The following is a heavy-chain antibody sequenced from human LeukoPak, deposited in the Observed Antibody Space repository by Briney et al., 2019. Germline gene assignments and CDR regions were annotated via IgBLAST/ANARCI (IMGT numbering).Heavy chain of an antibody. Sequence: PGGSLRLSCAASGFTFSSYGMTWVRQAPGKGLEWVSAISGSGGSPYYAASVKGRFTISRDNAKNTLYLQMNSLRVEDTAIYYCAKGGRNSGYDFYYYYYMDVWGKGTTVTISS. CDR3: AKGGRNSGYDFYYYYYMDV. CDR1: GFTFSSYG. J-gene: IGHJ6*03. CDR2: ISGSGGSP. V-gene: IGHV3-23*01. D-gene: IGHD5-12*01.